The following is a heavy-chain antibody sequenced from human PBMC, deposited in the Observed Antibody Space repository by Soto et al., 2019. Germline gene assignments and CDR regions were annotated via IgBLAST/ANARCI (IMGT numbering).Heavy chain of an antibody. CDR2: IYYSGST. V-gene: IGHV4-39*01. CDR3: AQGTTVTTRSYYFDY. J-gene: IGHJ4*02. D-gene: IGHD4-17*01. Sequence: SETLSLTCTVSGGSITDTNYYWGWIRQPPGKGLEWIGTIYYSGSTYYNPSLKSRITMSVDGSRNQFSLKLNSVTAADTAVYYCAQGTTVTTRSYYFDYWGQGTLVTVSS. CDR1: GGSITDTNYY.